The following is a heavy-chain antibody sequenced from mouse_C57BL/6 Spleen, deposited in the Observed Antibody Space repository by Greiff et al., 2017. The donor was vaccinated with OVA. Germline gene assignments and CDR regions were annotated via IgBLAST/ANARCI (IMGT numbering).Heavy chain of an antibody. CDR2: INPNNGGT. CDR1: GYTFTDYN. CDR3: ARAGGFYYGSSYEYFDV. J-gene: IGHJ1*03. Sequence: VQLQQSGPELVKPGASVKIPCKASGYTFTDYNMDWVKQSHGKSLEWIGDINPNNGGTIYNQKFKGKATLTVDKSSSTAYMELRSLTSEDTAVYYCARAGGFYYGSSYEYFDVWGTGTTVTVSS. D-gene: IGHD1-1*01. V-gene: IGHV1-18*01.